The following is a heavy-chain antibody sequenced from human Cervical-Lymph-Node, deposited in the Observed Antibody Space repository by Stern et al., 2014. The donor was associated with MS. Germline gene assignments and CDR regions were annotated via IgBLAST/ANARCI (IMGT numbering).Heavy chain of an antibody. J-gene: IGHJ4*02. CDR3: ARDYATLTGYYISIPPDY. V-gene: IGHV3-30*04. CDR2: ISYEGSNK. D-gene: IGHD3-9*01. Sequence: QVQLVESGGGVVQPGRSLRLSCAASGFTFSSYAMHWVRQAPGKGLEWVAVISYEGSNKYHADSVKGRFTISRDNSKNKMYLRMNSLRAEDTAVYYCARDYATLTGYYISIPPDYWGQGTLVTVSS. CDR1: GFTFSSYA.